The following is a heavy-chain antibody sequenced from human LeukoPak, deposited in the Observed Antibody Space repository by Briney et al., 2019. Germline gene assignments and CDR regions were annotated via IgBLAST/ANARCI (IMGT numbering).Heavy chain of an antibody. CDR2: ISWNSDNI. CDR1: GFTFDDYA. J-gene: IGHJ1*01. V-gene: IGHV3-9*01. CDR3: AKGKGGKSSTSWYAVYFHH. Sequence: PGRSLRLSCATSGFTFDDYAMHWVRQAPGKGLEWVSGISWNSDNIGYADSARGRFTISRDNAKNSLYLEMNSPRAEDTAFYYCAKGKGGKSSTSWYAVYFHHGGRGTLVTVSS. D-gene: IGHD6-13*01.